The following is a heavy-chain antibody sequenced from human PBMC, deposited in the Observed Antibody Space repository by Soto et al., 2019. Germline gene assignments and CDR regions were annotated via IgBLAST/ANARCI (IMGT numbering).Heavy chain of an antibody. V-gene: IGHV4-59*08. CDR2: IYYSGST. Sequence: SETLSLTCTVSGGSISSYYWSWIRQPPGKGLEWIGYIYYSGSTNYNAALKSRVTISVDTSKNQFSLKLSSVTAADTAVYYCAMSRMVRGVRGFGYYYYYMDVWGKGTTVTVSS. D-gene: IGHD3-10*01. CDR1: GGSISSYY. J-gene: IGHJ6*03. CDR3: AMSRMVRGVRGFGYYYYYMDV.